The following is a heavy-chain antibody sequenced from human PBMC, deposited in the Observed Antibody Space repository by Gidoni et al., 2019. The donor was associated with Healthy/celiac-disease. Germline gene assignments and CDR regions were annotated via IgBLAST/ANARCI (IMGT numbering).Heavy chain of an antibody. D-gene: IGHD3-10*01. Sequence: QLQLQESGSGLVKPSQTLSLTCAVSGGSISSGGFSWSWIRQPPGKGLEWIGYIYHSGSTYYNPSLKSRVTISVDRSKNQFSLKLSSVTAADTAVYYCARDRKVQGVTKGDYYYYGMDVWGQGTTVTVSS. CDR3: ARDRKVQGVTKGDYYYYGMDV. CDR2: IYHSGST. CDR1: GGSISSGGFS. V-gene: IGHV4-30-2*01. J-gene: IGHJ6*02.